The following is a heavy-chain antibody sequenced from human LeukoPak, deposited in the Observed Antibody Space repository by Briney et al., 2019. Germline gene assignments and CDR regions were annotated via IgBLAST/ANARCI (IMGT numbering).Heavy chain of an antibody. CDR1: GFTFSDYY. V-gene: IGHV3-11*01. CDR3: ARVLSSGYSPFDY. Sequence: GGSLRLSCAASGFTFSDYYMTWIRQAPGKGLEWVSHITSTGATIYYADSVKGRFTISRDNAKHSLSLQMNSLRAEDTAVYFCARVLSSGYSPFDYWGQGILVTVSS. J-gene: IGHJ4*02. D-gene: IGHD3-22*01. CDR2: ITSTGATI.